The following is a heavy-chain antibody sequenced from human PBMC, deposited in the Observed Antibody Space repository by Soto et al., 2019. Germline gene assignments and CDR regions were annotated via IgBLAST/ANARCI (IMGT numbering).Heavy chain of an antibody. CDR3: AREGLVLVPTTVNSDYYYYAMDV. CDR2: IIPILGIA. D-gene: IGHD4-17*01. CDR1: GGTFSSYT. Sequence: SVKVSCKASGGTFSSYTISWVRQAPGQGLEWMGRIIPILGIANYAQKFQGRVTITADKSTSTAYMELRTLRPEDTAVYYCAREGLVLVPTTVNSDYYYYAMDVWGQGTTVTSP. J-gene: IGHJ6*02. V-gene: IGHV1-69*04.